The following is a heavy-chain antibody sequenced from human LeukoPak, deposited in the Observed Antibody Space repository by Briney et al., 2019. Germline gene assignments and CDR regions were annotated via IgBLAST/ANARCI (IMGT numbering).Heavy chain of an antibody. V-gene: IGHV3-21*01. J-gene: IGHJ5*02. CDR2: ISSSSSYI. CDR3: ARDSSSWYNWFDP. Sequence: GGSLRLSCTASGFTFSSLSMNWVRQAPGKGLEWVSSISSSSSYIYYADSVKGRFTISRDNAKNSLYLQMNSLRAEDTAVYYCARDSSSWYNWFDPWGQGTLVTVSS. CDR1: GFTFSSLS. D-gene: IGHD6-13*01.